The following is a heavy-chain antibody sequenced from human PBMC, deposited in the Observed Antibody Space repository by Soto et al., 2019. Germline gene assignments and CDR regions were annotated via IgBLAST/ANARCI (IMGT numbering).Heavy chain of an antibody. CDR1: GFTFSSYA. V-gene: IGHV3-23*01. J-gene: IGHJ6*02. Sequence: RGSLRLSCAASGFTFSSYAMSWVRQAPGKGLEWVSAISGSGGSTYYADSVKGRFTISRDNSKNTLYLQMNSLRAEDTAVYYCAKGLISAAGYYYYGMDVWGQGTTVTVSS. CDR3: AKGLISAAGYYYYGMDV. CDR2: ISGSGGST. D-gene: IGHD6-13*01.